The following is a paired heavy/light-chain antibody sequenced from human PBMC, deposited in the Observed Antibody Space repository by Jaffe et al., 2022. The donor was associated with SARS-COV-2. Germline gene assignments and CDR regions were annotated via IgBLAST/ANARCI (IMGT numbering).Light chain of an antibody. J-gene: IGLJ3*02. CDR3: ATWDATLIAWV. CDR1: SSNVGSNT. CDR2: SNN. V-gene: IGLV1-44*01. Sequence: QSVLTQPPSASGTPGQRVTISCSGSSSNVGSNTVNWYQQVPGAAPKLLIYSNNQRPSGVPDRFSGSKSGTSASLAVSGLQSEDEADYYCATWDATLIAWVFGGGTKLTVL.
Heavy chain of an antibody. CDR1: GFVFRNYL. J-gene: IGHJ5*02. Sequence: QVQLVESGGGVVQPGGSLRLSCAASGFVFRNYLMHWIRQPPGKGLEWVAQISYDEITKYYAASVKGRFTISRDNSKNMVYLQMDSLRGEDTAIYYCARDFTPDPRGQGTLVTVSS. CDR2: ISYDEITK. D-gene: IGHD2-15*01. V-gene: IGHV3-30*04. CDR3: ARDFTPDP.